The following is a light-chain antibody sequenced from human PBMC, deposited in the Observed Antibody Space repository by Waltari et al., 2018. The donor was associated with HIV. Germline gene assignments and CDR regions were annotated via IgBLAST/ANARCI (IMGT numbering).Light chain of an antibody. Sequence: QPVPPPPHPAAGTPGRWVTLSFTRIGACPGRRSVYFYQQLPGPAPKLLSYRNNQRPSGVPDRFSGSKSGTSASLAISVLRSDDEADYFCAAWDDSLSGPGVFGGGTKLTVL. J-gene: IGLJ3*02. V-gene: IGLV1-47*01. CDR3: AAWDDSLSGPGV. CDR1: GACPGRRS. CDR2: RNN.